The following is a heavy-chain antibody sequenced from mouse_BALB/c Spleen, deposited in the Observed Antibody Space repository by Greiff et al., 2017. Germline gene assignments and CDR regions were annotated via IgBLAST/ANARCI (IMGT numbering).Heavy chain of an antibody. CDR3: ARGEYGNGFAY. V-gene: IGHV5-17*02. D-gene: IGHD2-10*02. CDR1: GFTFSSFG. CDR2: ISSGSSTI. J-gene: IGHJ3*01. Sequence: EVKLMESGGGLVKPGGSLKLSCAASGFTFSSFGMHWVRQAPEKGLEWVAYISSGSSTIYYADTVKGRFTISRDNPKNTLFLQMTSLRSEDTAMYYCARGEYGNGFAYWGQGTLVTVSA.